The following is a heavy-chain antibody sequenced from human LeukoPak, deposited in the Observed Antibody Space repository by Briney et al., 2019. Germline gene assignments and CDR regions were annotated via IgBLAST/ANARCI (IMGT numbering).Heavy chain of an antibody. CDR3: ATDLWFGESDDY. D-gene: IGHD3-10*01. CDR2: FDPEDGET. J-gene: IGHJ4*02. CDR1: GYTITELS. Sequence: ASVKVSCTVSGYTITELSMHWVRQAPGKGLEWMGGFDPEDGETIYAQKFQGRATMTEDTSTDTAYMELSSLRSEDTAVYYCATDLWFGESDDYWGQGTLVTVSS. V-gene: IGHV1-24*01.